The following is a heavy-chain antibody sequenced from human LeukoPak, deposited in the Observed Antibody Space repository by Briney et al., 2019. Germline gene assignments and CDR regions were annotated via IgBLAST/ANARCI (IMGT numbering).Heavy chain of an antibody. CDR3: ARAPYYYDTSGYWIPYAFDI. Sequence: PSETLSLTCTVSGGSISSYYWSWIRQPPGKGLEWLGYIYYSGSTNYNPSLKSRVTISVDTSKNQFSLKLSSVTAADTSVYYCARAPYYYDTSGYWIPYAFDIWGQGTMVTVSS. CDR2: IYYSGST. D-gene: IGHD3-22*01. CDR1: GGSISSYY. V-gene: IGHV4-59*01. J-gene: IGHJ3*02.